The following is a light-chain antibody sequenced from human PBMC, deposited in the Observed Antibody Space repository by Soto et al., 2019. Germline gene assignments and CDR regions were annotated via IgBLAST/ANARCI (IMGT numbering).Light chain of an antibody. Sequence: QSALTQPASVSGSPGQSITISCTGTSSDVGGYNYVSWYQQHPGKAPKLMIYEVSNRPSGVSNRFSGSKSGNTASLTISGLQAEDEADYYCNSYTSSRTYVVFGGGTQRTVL. V-gene: IGLV2-14*01. CDR3: NSYTSSRTYVV. J-gene: IGLJ2*01. CDR2: EVS. CDR1: SSDVGGYNY.